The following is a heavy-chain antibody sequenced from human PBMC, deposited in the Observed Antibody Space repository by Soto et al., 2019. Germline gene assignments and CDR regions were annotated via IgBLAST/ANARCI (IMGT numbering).Heavy chain of an antibody. J-gene: IGHJ4*02. D-gene: IGHD1-26*01. CDR1: GYTFINHG. Sequence: QVQLVQSGGEVKKPGASVKVSCKASGYTFINHGISWVRQAPGQGLEWMGWISGHNGKTNYAQKFQGRVTMTTDTSTSAAFMELRCLRSDDTAGYYCARDSYPLAYFLDYWGQGTLVSVSS. CDR2: ISGHNGKT. V-gene: IGHV1-18*04. CDR3: ARDSYPLAYFLDY.